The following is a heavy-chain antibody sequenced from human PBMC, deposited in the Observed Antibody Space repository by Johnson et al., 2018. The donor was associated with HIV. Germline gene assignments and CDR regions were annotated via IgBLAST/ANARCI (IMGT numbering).Heavy chain of an antibody. Sequence: VQLVESGGGLVQPGRSLRLSCAASGFTFDDYAMHWVRQAPGKGLEWVSGISWNSGSIGYADSVKGRFTISRDNAKNSLYLQMNSLRAEDTALYYCAKGTSSFIAAAADNWVQGTMVTVSS. CDR3: AKGTSSFIAAAADN. J-gene: IGHJ3*01. D-gene: IGHD6-13*01. CDR2: ISWNSGSI. CDR1: GFTFDDYA. V-gene: IGHV3-9*01.